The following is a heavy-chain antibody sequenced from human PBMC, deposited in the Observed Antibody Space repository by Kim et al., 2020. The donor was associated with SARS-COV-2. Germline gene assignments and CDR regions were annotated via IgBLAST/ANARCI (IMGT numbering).Heavy chain of an antibody. CDR3: ARGALGSDLDY. V-gene: IGHV4-59*01. J-gene: IGHJ4*02. Sequence: SETLSLTCTVSGGSISSYYWSWIRQPPGKGLEWIGYIYYSGSTNYNPSLKSRVTISVDTSKNQFSLKLSSVTAADTAVYYCARGALGSDLDYWGQGTLVTVSS. CDR1: GGSISSYY. D-gene: IGHD3-10*01. CDR2: IYYSGST.